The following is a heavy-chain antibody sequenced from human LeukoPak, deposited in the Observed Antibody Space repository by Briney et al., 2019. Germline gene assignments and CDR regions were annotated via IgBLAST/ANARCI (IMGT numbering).Heavy chain of an antibody. CDR1: GYSISSGYY. CDR2: IYYSGST. CDR3: ATGAARSYYYYGMDV. J-gene: IGHJ6*02. Sequence: SETLSLTCAVSGYSISSGYYWGWIRQPPGKGLEWIGSIYYSGSTYYNPSLKSRVTISVDTSKNQFSLKLSSVTAADTAVYYCATGAARSYYYYGMDVWGQGTTVTVSS. V-gene: IGHV4-38-2*01. D-gene: IGHD6-6*01.